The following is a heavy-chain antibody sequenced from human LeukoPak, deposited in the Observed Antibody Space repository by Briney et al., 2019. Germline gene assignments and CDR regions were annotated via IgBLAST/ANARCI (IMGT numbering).Heavy chain of an antibody. D-gene: IGHD1-7*01. CDR1: GFTFSSFW. CDR2: MNSDGTTT. V-gene: IGHV3-74*01. CDR3: TTAGNYRFDF. J-gene: IGHJ4*02. Sequence: PGGSLRLSCAASGFTFSSFWMHWVRQAPGEGLVWVSRMNSDGTTTNYADSVQGRFTISRDNARNTLFLQMNSLRADDTAVYYCTTAGNYRFDFWGQGTLVTVSS.